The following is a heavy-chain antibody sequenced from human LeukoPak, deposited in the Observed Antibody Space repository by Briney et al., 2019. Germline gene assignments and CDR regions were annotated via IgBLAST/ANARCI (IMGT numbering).Heavy chain of an antibody. J-gene: IGHJ4*02. CDR1: GFTFSSYG. CDR3: AKDSGYYGSGSMD. D-gene: IGHD3-10*01. Sequence: PGGSLRLSCAASGFTFSSYGMHWVRQAPGKGLEWVAFIRYDGSNKYYADPVKGRFTISRDNSKNTLYLQMNSLRAEDTAVYYCAKDSGYYGSGSMDWGQGTLVTVSS. CDR2: IRYDGSNK. V-gene: IGHV3-30*02.